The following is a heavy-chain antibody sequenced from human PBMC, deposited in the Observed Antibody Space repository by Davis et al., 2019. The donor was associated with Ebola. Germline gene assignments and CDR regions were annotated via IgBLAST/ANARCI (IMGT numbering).Heavy chain of an antibody. CDR3: WGRYDKGY. CDR2: ISYDGSNK. D-gene: IGHD3-22*01. Sequence: PGGSLRLSCAASGFTFSSYAMHWVRQAPGKGLEWVAVISYDGSNKYYADSVKGRFTISRDNSKNTLYLQMNSLRAEDTAVYYCWGRYDKGYWGQGTLVTVSS. V-gene: IGHV3-30-3*01. CDR1: GFTFSSYA. J-gene: IGHJ4*02.